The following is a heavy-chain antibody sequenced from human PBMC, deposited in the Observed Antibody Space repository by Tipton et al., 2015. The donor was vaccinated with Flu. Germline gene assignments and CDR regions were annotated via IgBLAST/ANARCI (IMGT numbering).Heavy chain of an antibody. Sequence: TLSLTCSVSGDSMNGAYYFWTWIRQPAGKGLQWVGRISSTGETDYNLPPKGRVSVSMDTSKNQFSLKLRSVTAGDTAVYYCARVGPDSSGLDWGQGTRVTVSS. CDR3: ARVGPDSSGLD. CDR1: GDSMNGAYYF. D-gene: IGHD3-22*01. J-gene: IGHJ4*02. CDR2: ISSTGET. V-gene: IGHV4-61*02.